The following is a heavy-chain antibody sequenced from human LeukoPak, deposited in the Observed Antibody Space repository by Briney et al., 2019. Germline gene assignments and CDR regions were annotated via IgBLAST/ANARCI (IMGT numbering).Heavy chain of an antibody. V-gene: IGHV4-4*02. CDR3: ARIYGDYDLGDY. CDR2: IYHSGST. CDR1: GGSISSSNW. D-gene: IGHD4-17*01. Sequence: SETLSLTCAVSGGSISSSNWWSWVRQPPGKGLEWIGEIYHSGSTIYNPSLKSRVTISVDKSKNQFSLKLSSVTAADTAVYYCARIYGDYDLGDYWGQGTLVTVSS. J-gene: IGHJ4*02.